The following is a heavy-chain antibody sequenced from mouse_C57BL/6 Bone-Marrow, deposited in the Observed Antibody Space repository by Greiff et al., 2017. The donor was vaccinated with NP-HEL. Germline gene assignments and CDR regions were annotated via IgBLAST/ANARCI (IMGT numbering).Heavy chain of an antibody. CDR1: GYTFTSYW. Sequence: QVLLQQPGAELVKPGASVKLSCKASGYTFTSYWMHWVKQRPGQGLEWIGMIHPNSGSTNYNEKFKSKATLTVDKSSSTAYMQLSSLTSEDSAVYYCARYSCYAMDYWGQGTSVTVSS. CDR2: IHPNSGST. V-gene: IGHV1-64*01. D-gene: IGHD2-12*01. CDR3: ARYSCYAMDY. J-gene: IGHJ4*01.